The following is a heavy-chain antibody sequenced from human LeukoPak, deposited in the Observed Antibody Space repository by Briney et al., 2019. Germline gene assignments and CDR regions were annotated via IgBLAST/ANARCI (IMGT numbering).Heavy chain of an antibody. V-gene: IGHV3-74*01. CDR1: GFTFSSYW. CDR3: ARPGAYSNYPDAFDL. Sequence: SGGSLRLSCAASGFTFSSYWMHWVRQAPGKVLVWVSRINSDGSTTTYADSVKGRFTISRDNAENTLYLQMNSLRAEDTAVYYCARPGAYSNYPDAFDLWGQGTMVTVSS. CDR2: INSDGSTT. D-gene: IGHD4-11*01. J-gene: IGHJ3*01.